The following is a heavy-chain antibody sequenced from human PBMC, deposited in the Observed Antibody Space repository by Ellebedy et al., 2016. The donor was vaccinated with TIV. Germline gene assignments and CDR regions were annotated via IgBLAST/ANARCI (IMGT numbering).Heavy chain of an antibody. V-gene: IGHV4-59*01. Sequence: SETLSLTXPVSGDSISSYYWSWIRQPPGKGLEWIGYIDYSGSTNYNPSLKSRVTISVETSKNQFSLRLSSVTAADTAVYYCARVKWEPSAEYFQHWGQGTLVTVSS. D-gene: IGHD1-26*01. CDR3: ARVKWEPSAEYFQH. CDR1: GDSISSYY. CDR2: IDYSGST. J-gene: IGHJ1*01.